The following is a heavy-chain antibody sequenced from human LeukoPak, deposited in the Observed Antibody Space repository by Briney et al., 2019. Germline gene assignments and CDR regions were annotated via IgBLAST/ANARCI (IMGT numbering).Heavy chain of an antibody. CDR1: GGTFTSYA. V-gene: IGHV1-69*05. J-gene: IGHJ5*02. CDR2: IIPIFGTA. D-gene: IGHD3-22*01. Sequence: SVKVSCKASGGTFTSYAISWVRQAPGQGLEWMARIIPIFGTANYAQKFQGRVTITTDESTSTAYMEPSSLRSEDTSEYYCASCVYDSSDYYLNWFDPWGQGTMVTVSS. CDR3: ASCVYDSSDYYLNWFDP.